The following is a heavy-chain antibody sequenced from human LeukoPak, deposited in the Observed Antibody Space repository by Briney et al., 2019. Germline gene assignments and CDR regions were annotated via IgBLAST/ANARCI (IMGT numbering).Heavy chain of an antibody. CDR3: AKGSIAVAGTRFDY. J-gene: IGHJ4*02. V-gene: IGHV3-9*01. CDR2: ISWNSGSI. D-gene: IGHD6-19*01. Sequence: GGSLRLSCAASGFTFDDYAMHWVRQAPGKGLEWVSGISWNSGSIGYADSVKGRFTISRDNAKDSLYLQMNSLRAEDTALYYCAKGSIAVAGTRFDYWGQGTLVTVSS. CDR1: GFTFDDYA.